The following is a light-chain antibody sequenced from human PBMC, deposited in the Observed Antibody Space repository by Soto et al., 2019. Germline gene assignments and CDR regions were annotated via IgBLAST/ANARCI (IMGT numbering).Light chain of an antibody. CDR2: GAS. V-gene: IGKV3-15*01. CDR3: QHYNNWPPWT. Sequence: EIVMTQSPGTLSLSPGETATLCCRASQSVSSNYVAWYQQKPGQAPRLLIYGASTRATGIPARFSGSGSGTEFTLTISSLQSEDFAVYYCQHYNNWPPWTFGQGTKVDI. CDR1: QSVSSN. J-gene: IGKJ1*01.